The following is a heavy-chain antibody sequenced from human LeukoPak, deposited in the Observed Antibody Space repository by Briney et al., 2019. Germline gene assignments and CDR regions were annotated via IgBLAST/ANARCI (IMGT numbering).Heavy chain of an antibody. CDR3: ASSILGAYYFDY. CDR2: IIPIVGTA. V-gene: IGHV1-69*05. Sequence: SVKVSCKASGGTFSSYAISWVRQAPGQGLEWMGGIIPIVGTANYAQKFQGRVTITTDESTSTAYMELSSLRSEDTAVYYCASSILGAYYFDYWGQGTLVTVSS. J-gene: IGHJ4*02. CDR1: GGTFSSYA.